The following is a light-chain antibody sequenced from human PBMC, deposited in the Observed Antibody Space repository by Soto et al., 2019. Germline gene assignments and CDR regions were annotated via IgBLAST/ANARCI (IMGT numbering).Light chain of an antibody. Sequence: QSALTQPPSASGSPGQSVTISCTGTSSDVGNYNYVSWYQQHPGKAPKLLIYEVFKRPSGVPDRFSGSMSGNTASLTVSGLQAEDEADYYCSSYAGSNIYVFGTGTKVTVL. J-gene: IGLJ1*01. CDR2: EVF. CDR3: SSYAGSNIYV. V-gene: IGLV2-8*01. CDR1: SSDVGNYNY.